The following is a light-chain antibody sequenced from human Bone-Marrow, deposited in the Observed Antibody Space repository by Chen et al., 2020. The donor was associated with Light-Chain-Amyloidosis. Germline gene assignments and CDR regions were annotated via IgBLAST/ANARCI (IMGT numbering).Light chain of an antibody. J-gene: IGLJ3*02. CDR3: QTWGSGPWV. V-gene: IGLV4-69*01. CDR2: HNSDGSH. Sequence: QPVLTQSPSASASLGASATLTSTLSSGHGRYANAWRQQQPEKRPRYLMKHNSDGSHDKGDGIPARFSGCSSGAERYRTISSLQSEDDADYHGQTWGSGPWVFGGGTKLTVL. CDR1: SGHGRYA.